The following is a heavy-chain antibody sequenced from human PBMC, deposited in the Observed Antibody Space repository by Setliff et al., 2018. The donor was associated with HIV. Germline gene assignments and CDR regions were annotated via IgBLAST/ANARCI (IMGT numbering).Heavy chain of an antibody. CDR2: IYTSGSA. CDR3: ARELEYSSGWFLVDY. Sequence: SETLSLTCTVSGGSISSYYWSWIRQPPGKGLEWIGYIYTSGSANYSPSLESRVTMSIDTSKSQFSLRLTSVTAADTAVYYCARELEYSSGWFLVDYWGQGALVTVSS. J-gene: IGHJ4*02. D-gene: IGHD6-19*01. V-gene: IGHV4-4*09. CDR1: GGSISSYY.